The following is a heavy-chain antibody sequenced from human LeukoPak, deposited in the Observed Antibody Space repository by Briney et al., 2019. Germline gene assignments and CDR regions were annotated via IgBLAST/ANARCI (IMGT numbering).Heavy chain of an antibody. CDR3: ARDGGAVWFGVGN. J-gene: IGHJ3*01. D-gene: IGHD3-10*01. V-gene: IGHV1-2*02. Sequence: ASVKVSCKASGYTFTDYYMHWVRQAPGQGLGWMGWINPNSGGTNYAQKFQGRVTMTRDTSISTAYMELSRLRSDDTAVYSCARDGGAVWFGVGNWGQGTMVTVSS. CDR1: GYTFTDYY. CDR2: INPNSGGT.